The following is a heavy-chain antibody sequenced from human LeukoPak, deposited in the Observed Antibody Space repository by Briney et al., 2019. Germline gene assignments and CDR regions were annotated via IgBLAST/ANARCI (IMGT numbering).Heavy chain of an antibody. CDR3: GRVIAGAIDY. D-gene: IGHD6-13*01. CDR1: GFTFSGHS. Sequence: GGSPRLPCAASGFTFSGHSMTWVRQAPGKGLEWVANINLDGSERFYVDFVKGRFTISRDNADNSMYLQMNSLRAEDTAVYYCGRVIAGAIDYWGQGTLVTVSS. J-gene: IGHJ4*02. CDR2: INLDGSER. V-gene: IGHV3-7*01.